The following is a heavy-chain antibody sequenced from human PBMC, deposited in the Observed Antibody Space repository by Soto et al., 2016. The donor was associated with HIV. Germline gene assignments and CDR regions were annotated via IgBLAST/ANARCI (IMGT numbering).Heavy chain of an antibody. CDR1: GFTFDDYG. V-gene: IGHV3-20*04. CDR2: INWNGGST. CDR3: ARDRGYYYGSGSSKAVYYYGMDV. D-gene: IGHD3-10*01. Sequence: EVQLVESGGGVVRPGGSLRLSCAASGFTFDDYGMSWVRQAPGKGLEWVSDINWNGGSTTYADSVKGRFTISRDNAENFLYLQMNSLRAEDTALYYCARDRGYYYGSGSSKAVYYYGMDVWGQGDHGSPSP. J-gene: IGHJ6*02.